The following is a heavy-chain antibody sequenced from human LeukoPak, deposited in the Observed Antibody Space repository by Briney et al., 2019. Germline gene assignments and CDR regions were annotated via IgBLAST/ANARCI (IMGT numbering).Heavy chain of an antibody. D-gene: IGHD1-26*01. CDR2: ISAYNGNT. Sequence: GSSVKVSCKASGYTFTSYGISWVRQAPGQGLEWMGWISAYNGNTNYAQKFQGRVTMTTDTSTSTVYMELRSLRSDDTAVYYCARVGKWELHSDYWGQGTLVTVSS. CDR3: ARVGKWELHSDY. J-gene: IGHJ4*02. V-gene: IGHV1-18*01. CDR1: GYTFTSYG.